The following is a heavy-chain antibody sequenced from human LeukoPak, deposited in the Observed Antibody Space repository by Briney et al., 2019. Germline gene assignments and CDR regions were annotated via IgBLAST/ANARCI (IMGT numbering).Heavy chain of an antibody. D-gene: IGHD3-22*01. Sequence: SVKVSCKASGGTFSSYAISWVRQAPGQGLEWMGGIIPIFGTANYAQKFQGRVTITADESTSTAYMELSSLRSEDTAVYYCAREDHLDYYDSQGVVGYWGQGTLVTVSS. CDR1: GGTFSSYA. CDR3: AREDHLDYYDSQGVVGY. CDR2: IIPIFGTA. J-gene: IGHJ4*02. V-gene: IGHV1-69*01.